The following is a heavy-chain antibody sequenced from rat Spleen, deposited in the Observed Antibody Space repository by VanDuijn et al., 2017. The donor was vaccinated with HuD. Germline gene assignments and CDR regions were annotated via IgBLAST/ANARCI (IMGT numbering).Heavy chain of an antibody. V-gene: IGHV5-29*01. D-gene: IGHD5-1*01. J-gene: IGHJ2*01. CDR1: GFTFSDYY. Sequence: EVQLVESDGGLVQPGRSLKLSCAASGFTFSDYYMAWVRQAPTKGLEWVATISYDGSSTYYRDSVKGRFTISRDNAKSTLYLQMNSLRSEDTATYYCTRGELGGAFDYWGQGVMVTVSS. CDR3: TRGELGGAFDY. CDR2: ISYDGSST.